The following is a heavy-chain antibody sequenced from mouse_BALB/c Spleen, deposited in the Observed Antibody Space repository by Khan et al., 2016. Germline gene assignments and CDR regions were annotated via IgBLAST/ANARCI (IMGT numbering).Heavy chain of an antibody. CDR3: AIQDKYVYWSYFFDY. D-gene: IGHD2-3*01. CDR2: INTYTGRS. J-gene: IGHJ2*01. CDR1: GYTFPKYG. Sequence: QIQLVQSGPELKKPGETVKISCKAFGYTFPKYGMNWVKQAPGKGFKWMGWINTYTGRSTYADDFKGRFAFSLETSVNTASLTINTLKNEDTATYFGAIQDKYVYWSYFFDYLGQGTTLTVSS. V-gene: IGHV9-3-1*01.